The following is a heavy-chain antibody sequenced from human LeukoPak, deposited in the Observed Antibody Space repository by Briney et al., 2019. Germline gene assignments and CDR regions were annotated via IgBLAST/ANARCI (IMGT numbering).Heavy chain of an antibody. D-gene: IGHD3-10*01. V-gene: IGHV1-2*02. Sequence: ASVKVSCKASGYIFTGYYMQWVRQAPGQGLEWMGWINPKRGGTNYAQKFQGRVTMTRDTSINTAYMELSRLRSDDTAVYYCARVRGAVSVMDVWGKGTTVTVSS. J-gene: IGHJ6*04. CDR2: INPKRGGT. CDR1: GYIFTGYY. CDR3: ARVRGAVSVMDV.